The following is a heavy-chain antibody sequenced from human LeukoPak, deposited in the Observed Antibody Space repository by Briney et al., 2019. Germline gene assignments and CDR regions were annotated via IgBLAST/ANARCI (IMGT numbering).Heavy chain of an antibody. Sequence: GGSLRLSCAASGFTFSSYGMHWVRQAPGKGLEWVAVISYDGSNKYYADSVKGRFTISRDNSKNTLYLQMNSLRAEDTAVYYCARDSVIQYFYDSSGYGSCPDYWGQGTLVTVSS. CDR2: ISYDGSNK. D-gene: IGHD3-22*01. CDR1: GFTFSSYG. V-gene: IGHV3-30*03. CDR3: ARDSVIQYFYDSSGYGSCPDY. J-gene: IGHJ4*02.